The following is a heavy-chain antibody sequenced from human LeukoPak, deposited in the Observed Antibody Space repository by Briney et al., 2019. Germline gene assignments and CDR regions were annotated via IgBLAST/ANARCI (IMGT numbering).Heavy chain of an antibody. V-gene: IGHV3-11*04. D-gene: IGHD3-10*01. Sequence: GGSLRLSCAASGFTFSDYYMSWIRQAPGKGLEWVSYISSSGSTIYYADSVKGRFTISRDNAKNSLYLQMNSLRAEDTAVYYCARYYYGSGSYYAPYYFDYWGQGTLVTVSS. J-gene: IGHJ4*02. CDR2: ISSSGSTI. CDR3: ARYYYGSGSYYAPYYFDY. CDR1: GFTFSDYY.